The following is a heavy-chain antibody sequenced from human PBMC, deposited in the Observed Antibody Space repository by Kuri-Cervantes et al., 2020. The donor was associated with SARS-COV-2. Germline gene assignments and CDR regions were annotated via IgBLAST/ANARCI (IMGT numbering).Heavy chain of an antibody. CDR2: IYYNGNP. V-gene: IGHV4-39*01. CDR1: VGSVGSSRYY. Sequence: SETLSLTCTVSVGSVGSSRYYRGWIRQPPGRGLDWITIIYYNGNPFYNPSPKSRVTISVDTSKNQLSLNLNSVTAADMAVYYCARLTLGGAFYDAFDIWGQGTMVTVSS. J-gene: IGHJ3*02. CDR3: ARLTLGGAFYDAFDI. D-gene: IGHD1-26*01.